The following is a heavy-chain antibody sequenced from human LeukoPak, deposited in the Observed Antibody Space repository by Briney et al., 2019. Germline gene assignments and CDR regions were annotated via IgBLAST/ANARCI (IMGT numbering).Heavy chain of an antibody. CDR1: GYTFTSYG. D-gene: IGHD3-9*01. Sequence: ASVKVSCKASGYTFTSYGISWVRQAPGQGLEWMGWISAYNGNTSYAQKLQGRVTMTTDTSTSTAYTELRSLRSDDTAVYYCARDYTKILTGYGDYWGQGTLVTVSS. V-gene: IGHV1-18*01. CDR2: ISAYNGNT. J-gene: IGHJ4*02. CDR3: ARDYTKILTGYGDY.